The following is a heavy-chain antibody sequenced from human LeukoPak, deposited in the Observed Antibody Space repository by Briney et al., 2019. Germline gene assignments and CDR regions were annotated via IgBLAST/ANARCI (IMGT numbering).Heavy chain of an antibody. CDR3: VKDSLGYSYGYYFDY. Sequence: GGSLRLSCSASGFSFNNYAIHWVRQAPGKGLEYVSAVSSNGGNTYYADSVKGRFAISRDNSKNTLYLQMSSLKAEDTAVYYCVKDSLGYSYGYYFDYWGQGTLVTVSS. D-gene: IGHD5-18*01. CDR1: GFSFNNYA. J-gene: IGHJ4*02. V-gene: IGHV3-64D*06. CDR2: VSSNGGNT.